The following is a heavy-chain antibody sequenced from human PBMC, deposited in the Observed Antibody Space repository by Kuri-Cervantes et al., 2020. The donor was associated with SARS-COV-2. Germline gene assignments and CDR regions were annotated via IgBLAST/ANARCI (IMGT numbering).Heavy chain of an antibody. V-gene: IGHV1-69*05. D-gene: IGHD3-3*01. CDR3: ARDWGQSRYDFWSGYALGY. CDR2: IIPIFGTT. J-gene: IGHJ4*02. CDR1: GGTFSSYA. Sequence: SVKVSCKASGGTFSSYAISWVRQAPGQGLEWIGGIIPIFGTTNYAQKFQGRVTITTDESTSTVYMELSSLRSEDTAVYYCARDWGQSRYDFWSGYALGYWGQGTLVTVSS.